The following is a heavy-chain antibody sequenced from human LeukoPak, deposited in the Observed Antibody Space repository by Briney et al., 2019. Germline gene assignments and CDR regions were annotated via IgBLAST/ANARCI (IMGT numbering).Heavy chain of an antibody. CDR3: ARYYDSTGSFDY. Sequence: SETLSLTCTVSGDSVSRSSYYWTWLRQPPGKGLEWIGYIYYIGSTNYNPSLRSRLTMSVDTSKNQFSLRLSSVIAADTAVYYCARYYDSTGSFDYWGQGTLVTVSS. CDR2: IYYIGST. V-gene: IGHV4-61*01. CDR1: GDSVSRSSYY. J-gene: IGHJ4*02. D-gene: IGHD3-22*01.